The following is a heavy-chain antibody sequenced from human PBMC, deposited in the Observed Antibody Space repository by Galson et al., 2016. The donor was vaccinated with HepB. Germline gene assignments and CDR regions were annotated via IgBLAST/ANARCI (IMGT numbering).Heavy chain of an antibody. CDR3: ARGYTSGVPFW. CDR2: MYSGGSK. J-gene: IGHJ4*02. D-gene: IGHD2-8*01. CDR1: GFLVNSNY. V-gene: IGHV3-53*01. Sequence: SLRLSCAVSGFLVNSNYMTWVRLAPGKGLEWVAIMYSGGSKQYAGSVKGRVTISRDTSSQTLFLEVSDLRAEDTGNYYCARGYTSGVPFWWGQGTLVTVSS.